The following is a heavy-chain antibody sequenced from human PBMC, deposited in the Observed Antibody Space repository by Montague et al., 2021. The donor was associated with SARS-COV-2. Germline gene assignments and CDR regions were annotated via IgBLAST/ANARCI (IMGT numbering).Heavy chain of an antibody. CDR3: ARPGSVSGWFYFDD. D-gene: IGHD6-19*01. CDR1: GESIDRDTYY. V-gene: IGHV4-39*02. J-gene: IGHJ4*02. Sequence: SETRSLTCIVSGESIDRDTYYWGWIRQSPGKGLEWIGSLSSSGXTXYXXXXRXRVTISMDTSKNHFSLKVNSVTATDTAVYFCARPGSVSGWFYFDDWGQGTLVSVSS. CDR2: LSSSGXT.